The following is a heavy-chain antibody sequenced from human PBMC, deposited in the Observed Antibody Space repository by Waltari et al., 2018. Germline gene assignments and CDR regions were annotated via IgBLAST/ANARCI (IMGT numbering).Heavy chain of an antibody. D-gene: IGHD1-1*01. V-gene: IGHV1-3*02. CDR1: GYSFSSYA. J-gene: IGHJ4*02. CDR3: ARGIHGGAWIVDY. Sequence: QVQLVQSGAEVKKPGASVKLSCKASGYSFSSYAIHWVRQAPGHRLEWLGWSNADNGNTEYSREFQGRVTMTRDTSASTAYVELSSLRSDDMAVYYCARGIHGGAWIVDYWGQGTLVTLSS. CDR2: SNADNGNT.